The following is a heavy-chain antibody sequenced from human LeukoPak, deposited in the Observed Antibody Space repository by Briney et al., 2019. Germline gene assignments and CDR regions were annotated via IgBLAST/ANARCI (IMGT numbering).Heavy chain of an antibody. V-gene: IGHV1-18*01. D-gene: IGHD5-12*01. J-gene: IGHJ4*02. CDR2: ISVYNGNT. CDR3: ARDSGYSGYVLFDY. Sequence: ASVKVSCKASGYTFTGYGISWVRQAPGQGLEWMGWISVYNGNTNYAQKLQGRVTMTTDTSTRTAYMELRSLRFDDTAVYYCARDSGYSGYVLFDYWGQGTLVTVSS. CDR1: GYTFTGYG.